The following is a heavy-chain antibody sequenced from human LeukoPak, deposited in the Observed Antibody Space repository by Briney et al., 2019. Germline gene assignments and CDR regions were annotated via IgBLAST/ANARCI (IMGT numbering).Heavy chain of an antibody. Sequence: GRSLRLSCAASGFTFSSYGMHWVRQAPGKGLEWVAVIWYDGSNKYYADSVKGRFTISRDNSKNTLYLQMNSLRAEDTPVYYCARSIAAAGTDAFDIWGQGTMVTVSS. V-gene: IGHV3-33*01. CDR2: IWYDGSNK. CDR3: ARSIAAAGTDAFDI. D-gene: IGHD6-13*01. CDR1: GFTFSSYG. J-gene: IGHJ3*02.